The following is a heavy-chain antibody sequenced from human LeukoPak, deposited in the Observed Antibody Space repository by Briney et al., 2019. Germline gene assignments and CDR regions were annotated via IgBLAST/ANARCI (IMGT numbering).Heavy chain of an antibody. CDR2: ISGSGEST. CDR3: AKTKTPSVVPGPILYFDY. J-gene: IGHJ4*02. Sequence: PGGSLRLSCAASGFTLSSYAMPWVRQAPGKGLEWVSAISGSGESTYYADSVKGRFTISRDNSKNTLYLQMNSLRAEDTAIYYCAKTKTPSVVPGPILYFDYWGQGTLVTVSS. V-gene: IGHV3-23*01. D-gene: IGHD2-15*01. CDR1: GFTLSSYA.